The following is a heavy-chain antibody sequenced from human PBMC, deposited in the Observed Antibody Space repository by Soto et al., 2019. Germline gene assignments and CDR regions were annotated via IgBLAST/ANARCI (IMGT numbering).Heavy chain of an antibody. V-gene: IGHV4-59*01. CDR3: ARVGGVAARTFDY. Sequence: SETLSLTCTVSGGSINDFYWSWIRQPPGKGLEWIGCIYYSGSTDYNPSLKGRVTISVDTSKNQFSLKLRSVTAADTAVYYCARVGGVAARTFDYWGQGTLVPVSS. D-gene: IGHD6-6*01. CDR1: GGSINDFY. J-gene: IGHJ4*02. CDR2: IYYSGST.